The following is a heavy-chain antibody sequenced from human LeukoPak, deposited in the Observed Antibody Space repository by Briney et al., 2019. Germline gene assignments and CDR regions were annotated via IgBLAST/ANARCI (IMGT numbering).Heavy chain of an antibody. D-gene: IGHD3-16*01. CDR1: GGSISSYD. CDR3: ARDSMITFGGTHYMDV. V-gene: IGHV4-4*07. CDR2: IYTRGST. J-gene: IGHJ6*03. Sequence: SETLSLTCTVSGGSISSYDWSWIRQPAGKGLEWIGRIYTRGSTNYNPSLKSRVTVSVDTSKNQFSLKLSSVTAADTAVYYCARDSMITFGGTHYMDVWGKGTTVTVSS.